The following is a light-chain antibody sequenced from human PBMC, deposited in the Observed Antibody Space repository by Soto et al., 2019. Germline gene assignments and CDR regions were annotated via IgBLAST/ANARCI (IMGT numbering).Light chain of an antibody. V-gene: IGKV4-1*01. CDR3: QQYFDVPFT. CDR2: WAS. J-gene: IGKJ4*01. CDR1: RSVLYSSNNKNH. Sequence: DIVMTQSPDSLAVSLGERATINCKPSRSVLYSSNNKNHLAWYQQKPGQPPQLIIYWASTRESGVTERFSGSGSGTDFTITISSLEAEDVAFYWCQQYFDVPFTFGEGTKVDIK.